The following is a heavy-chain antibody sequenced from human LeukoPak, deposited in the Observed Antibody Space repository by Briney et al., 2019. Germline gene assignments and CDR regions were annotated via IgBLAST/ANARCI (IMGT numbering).Heavy chain of an antibody. J-gene: IGHJ5*01. CDR2: ISASGGTT. CDR1: GFTFNNYA. CDR3: AKEPREYCSSTSCPNWSDS. D-gene: IGHD2-2*01. V-gene: IGHV3-23*01. Sequence: GGSLRLSCAASGFTFNNYAMSWVRQAPGKGLEWVSAISASGGTTYYADSVKGRFTISRDNSENTLFLQMTSMRAEDTAVYYCAKEPREYCSSTSCPNWSDSWGQGTLVTVSS.